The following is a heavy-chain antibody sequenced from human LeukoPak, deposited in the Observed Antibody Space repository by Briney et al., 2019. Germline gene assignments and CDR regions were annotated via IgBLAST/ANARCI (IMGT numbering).Heavy chain of an antibody. CDR3: ARDLGGDYRFDY. V-gene: IGHV3-21*01. D-gene: IGHD4-17*01. J-gene: IGHJ4*02. Sequence: GGSLRLSCAASEFTFSTYSMNWVRQAPGKGLERVSSISSGSGYIFYADSVKGRFTISRDNAKNSLYLQMNSLRAEDTAVYYCARDLGGDYRFDYWGQGTLVTVSS. CDR1: EFTFSTYS. CDR2: ISSGSGYI.